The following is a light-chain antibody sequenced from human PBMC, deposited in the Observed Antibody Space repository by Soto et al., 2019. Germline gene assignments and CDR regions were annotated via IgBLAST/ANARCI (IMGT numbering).Light chain of an antibody. J-gene: IGKJ1*01. V-gene: IGKV1-5*01. CDR3: QQYNSYPWT. CDR2: DAS. Sequence: DIQMTQSPSTLSASVGDRVTVTCRASQSISSWLAWYQQKPGKAPKLLIYDASTLESGVPSRFSGSGSGTDFTLTISSLQPDEFATYYCQQYNSYPWTFGQGTKVDIK. CDR1: QSISSW.